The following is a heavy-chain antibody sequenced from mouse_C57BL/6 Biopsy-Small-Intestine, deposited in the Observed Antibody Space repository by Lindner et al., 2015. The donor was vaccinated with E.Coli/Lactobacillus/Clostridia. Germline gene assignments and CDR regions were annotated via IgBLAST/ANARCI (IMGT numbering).Heavy chain of an antibody. Sequence: EVQLQESGGGLVQPKGSLKLSCAASGFTFNTYAMHWVRQAPGKGLEWVARIRSKSSNYATYYADSVKDRFTISRDDSQSMLYLQMNNLKTEDTAMYYCVREGGSSYDWYFDVWGTGTTVTVSS. CDR1: GFTFNTYA. CDR3: VREGGSSYDWYFDV. CDR2: IRSKSSNYAT. V-gene: IGHV10-3*01. J-gene: IGHJ1*03. D-gene: IGHD1-1*01.